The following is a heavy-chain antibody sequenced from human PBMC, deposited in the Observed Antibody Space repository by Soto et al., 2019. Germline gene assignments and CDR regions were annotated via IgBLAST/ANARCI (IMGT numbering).Heavy chain of an antibody. J-gene: IGHJ5*02. CDR2: IIPIFGTA. Sequence: SVKVSCKASGGTFSSYAISWVRQATGQGLEWMGGIIPIFGTANYAQKFQGRVTITADESTSTAYMELSSLRSEDTAVYYCARSVGYDLWSGYREVNWFDPWGQGTLVTVSS. D-gene: IGHD3-3*01. CDR3: ARSVGYDLWSGYREVNWFDP. V-gene: IGHV1-69*13. CDR1: GGTFSSYA.